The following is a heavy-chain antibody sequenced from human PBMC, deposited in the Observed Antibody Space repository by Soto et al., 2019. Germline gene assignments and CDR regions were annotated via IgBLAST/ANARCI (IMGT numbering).Heavy chain of an antibody. J-gene: IGHJ4*02. CDR2: ISGSGGST. V-gene: IGHV3-23*01. Sequence: GGSLRLSCAASGFTFSSYAMSWVRQAPGKGLEWVSAISGSGGSTYYADSVKGRFTISRDDSKKTLYLQMNSLRAEDTAVYYCAKGVQQQLILAYWGQGSLVTV. CDR3: AKGVQQQLILAY. D-gene: IGHD6-13*01. CDR1: GFTFSSYA.